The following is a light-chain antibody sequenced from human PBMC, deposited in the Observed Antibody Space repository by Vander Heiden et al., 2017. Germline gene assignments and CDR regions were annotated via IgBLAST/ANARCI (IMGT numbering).Light chain of an antibody. CDR1: SFNIGNNY. CDR3: GTWDSSLSAVI. CDR2: DNN. V-gene: IGLV1-51*01. Sequence: QSVLTQPPSVSAAPGQKVTISCSGSSFNIGNNYVSWYQQHPGTAPKLLIYDNNKRPSGIPDRFSGSKSGTSATLGITGLQTGDEADYYCGTWDSSLSAVIFGGGTKLTVL. J-gene: IGLJ2*01.